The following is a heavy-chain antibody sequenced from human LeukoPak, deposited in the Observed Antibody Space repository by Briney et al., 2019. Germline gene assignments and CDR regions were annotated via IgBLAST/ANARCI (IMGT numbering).Heavy chain of an antibody. CDR2: IYPRGST. CDR3: ARGRYCSADICSGGDAFDI. CDR1: GGSISRYY. V-gene: IGHV4-4*07. J-gene: IGHJ3*02. D-gene: IGHD2-15*01. Sequence: SETLSVTCTVSGGSISRYYWSWIRQPAGKGLEWIGRIYPRGSTNDNPSLKTRVTMSVDTSKNQFSLKLTSVTAADTAVYYCARGRYCSADICSGGDAFDIWGQGTMVSVSS.